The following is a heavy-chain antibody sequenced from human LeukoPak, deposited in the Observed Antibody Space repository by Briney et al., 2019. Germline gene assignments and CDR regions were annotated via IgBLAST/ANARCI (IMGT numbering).Heavy chain of an antibody. CDR2: INHSGST. CDR3: ARENKKKDTAMPTPAFDI. V-gene: IGHV4-39*07. Sequence: SETLSLTCTVSGGSISSSSYYWSWIRQPPGKGLEWIGEINHSGSTNYNPSLKSRVTISVDTSKNQFSLKLSSVTAADTAVYYCARENKKKDTAMPTPAFDIWGQGTMVTVSS. CDR1: GGSISSSSYY. D-gene: IGHD5-18*01. J-gene: IGHJ3*02.